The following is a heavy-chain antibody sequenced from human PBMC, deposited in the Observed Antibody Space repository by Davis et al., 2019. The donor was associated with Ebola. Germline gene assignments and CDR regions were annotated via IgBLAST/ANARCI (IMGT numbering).Heavy chain of an antibody. CDR1: GFTFSDYP. Sequence: GESLKIPCAAPGFTFSDYPMLWVRPAPGKGLEWVSSLNGGSVYIYYADSVRGRFSISRDNSKNTLFLQMNSLRAEDTAIYYCAKENYYGSASIDYWGQGTLVTVSS. D-gene: IGHD3-10*01. CDR2: LNGGSVYI. J-gene: IGHJ4*02. CDR3: AKENYYGSASIDY. V-gene: IGHV3-23*01.